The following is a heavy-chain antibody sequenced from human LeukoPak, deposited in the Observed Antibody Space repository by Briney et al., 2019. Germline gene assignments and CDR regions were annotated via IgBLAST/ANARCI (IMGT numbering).Heavy chain of an antibody. J-gene: IGHJ6*02. CDR2: IKQDGSEK. Sequence: GGSLRLSCAASGFTFSSYWMSWVRQAPGKGLEWVANIKQDGSEKYYVDSVKGRFTISRDNAKNTLYLQMNSLRAEDTALYYCAKDLGGSGDFWSGYYDYYYQGMDVWGQGTTVTVSS. V-gene: IGHV3-7*01. CDR1: GFTFSSYW. CDR3: AKDLGGSGDFWSGYYDYYYQGMDV. D-gene: IGHD3-3*01.